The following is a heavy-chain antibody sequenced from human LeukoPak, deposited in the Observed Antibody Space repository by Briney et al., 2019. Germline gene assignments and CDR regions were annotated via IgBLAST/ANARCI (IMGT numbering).Heavy chain of an antibody. J-gene: IGHJ4*02. CDR1: GFTFSSYG. D-gene: IGHD1-26*01. CDR3: ARDGASLGAQFDY. Sequence: PGGSLRLSCAASGFTFSSYGMHWVRQAPGKGLEWVAVISYDGSNKYYADSVKGRFTISRDNAKNSLYLQMNSLRAEDTAVYYCARDGASLGAQFDYWGQGTLVTVSS. CDR2: ISYDGSNK. V-gene: IGHV3-30*03.